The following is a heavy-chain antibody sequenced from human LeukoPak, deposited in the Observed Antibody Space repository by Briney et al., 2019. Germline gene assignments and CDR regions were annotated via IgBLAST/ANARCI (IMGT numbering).Heavy chain of an antibody. Sequence: GASVKVSCEASGYTFTSYDINWVRQATGQGLEWIGWMNPNSGNTGYAQKFQGRVTMTRNTSISTAYMELSSLRSEDTAVYYCASGCILTGCAYYYYGMDVWGQGTTVTVSS. CDR2: MNPNSGNT. D-gene: IGHD3-9*01. CDR3: ASGCILTGCAYYYYGMDV. J-gene: IGHJ6*02. V-gene: IGHV1-8*01. CDR1: GYTFTSYD.